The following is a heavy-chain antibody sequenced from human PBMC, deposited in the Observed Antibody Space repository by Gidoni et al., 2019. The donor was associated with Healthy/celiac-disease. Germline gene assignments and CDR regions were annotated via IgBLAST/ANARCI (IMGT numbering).Heavy chain of an antibody. J-gene: IGHJ6*02. CDR2: IYSGGST. CDR3: ARDVPYYYGSGAELYYGMDV. V-gene: IGHV3-53*01. D-gene: IGHD3-10*01. Sequence: EVQLVESGGGLIQPGGSLRLSCAASGFTVSRNYMSWVRQAPGKGLEWVSVIYSGGSTYYADAVKGRFTISRDNSKNTLYLQMNSLRAEDTAVYYCARDVPYYYGSGAELYYGMDVWGQGTTVTVSS. CDR1: GFTVSRNY.